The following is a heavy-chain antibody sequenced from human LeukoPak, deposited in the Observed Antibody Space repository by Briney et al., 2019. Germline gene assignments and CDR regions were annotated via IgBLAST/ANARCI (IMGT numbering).Heavy chain of an antibody. CDR3: AKDGAGSGYYILYYFDY. J-gene: IGHJ4*02. Sequence: GGSLRLSCAASEFTFSSYWMSWVRQAPGKGLEWVASIKQDGSEKYYVDSVKGRVTISRDNAKNSLYLQMNSLRAEDTAVYYCAKDGAGSGYYILYYFDYWGQGTLVTVSS. CDR1: EFTFSSYW. CDR2: IKQDGSEK. D-gene: IGHD3-3*01. V-gene: IGHV3-7*03.